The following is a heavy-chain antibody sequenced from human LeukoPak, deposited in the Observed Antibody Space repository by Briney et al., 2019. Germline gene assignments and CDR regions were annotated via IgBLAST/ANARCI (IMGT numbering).Heavy chain of an antibody. CDR3: ATEWELFTY. CDR2: IYYSGST. D-gene: IGHD1-26*01. Sequence: PSETLSHTCTVSGGSISSSSYYWGWIRQPPGKGLEWIGSIYYSGSTYYNPSLKSRVTISVDTSKNQFSLKLSSVTAADTAVYYCATEWELFTYWGQGTLVTVSS. CDR1: GGSISSSSYY. J-gene: IGHJ4*02. V-gene: IGHV4-39*07.